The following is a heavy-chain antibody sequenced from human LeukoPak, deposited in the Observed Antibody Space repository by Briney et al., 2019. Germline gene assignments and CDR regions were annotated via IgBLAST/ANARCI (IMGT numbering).Heavy chain of an antibody. CDR2: MNPNSDNT. CDR1: GYTFTSYD. J-gene: IGHJ5*02. Sequence: GASVKVSCKASGYTFTSYDINWVRQATGQGLEWMGWMNPNSDNTGYEQKFQGRVTMTRNTSISTAYMELSSLRSEDTAVYYCARVLGSGRRNLNWFDPWGQGTLVTVSS. D-gene: IGHD3-10*01. CDR3: ARVLGSGRRNLNWFDP. V-gene: IGHV1-8*01.